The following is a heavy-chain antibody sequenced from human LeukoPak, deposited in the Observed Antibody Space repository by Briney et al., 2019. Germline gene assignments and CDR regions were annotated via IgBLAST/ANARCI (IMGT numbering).Heavy chain of an antibody. D-gene: IGHD3-3*01. CDR1: GYTFTGYY. J-gene: IGHJ4*02. CDR2: INPNSGGT. CDR3: ARGPDPNYDFWSGYPDY. V-gene: IGHV1-2*02. Sequence: ASVKVSCKASGYTFTGYYMHWVRQAPGQGLEWMGWINPNSGGTNYAQKFQGRVTMTRDTSLSTAYMELSRLRSDDTAVYYCARGPDPNYDFWSGYPDYWGQGTLVTVSS.